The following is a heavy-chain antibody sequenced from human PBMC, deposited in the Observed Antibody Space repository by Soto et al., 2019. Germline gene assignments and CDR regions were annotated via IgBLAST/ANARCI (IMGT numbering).Heavy chain of an antibody. V-gene: IGHV1-69*01. D-gene: IGHD4-17*01. Sequence: QVQLEQSGPEVKRPGTSVKVSCKASGGAFGRYSVSWVRQAPGQGLEWIGGVIPVFNTSNYSLKFQGRVAISADESKSTVFMELRSLRSEDTALYYCARGDEMTAVTIFEYWGQGTLVTVSS. CDR3: ARGDEMTAVTIFEY. CDR1: GGAFGRYS. J-gene: IGHJ4*02. CDR2: VIPVFNTS.